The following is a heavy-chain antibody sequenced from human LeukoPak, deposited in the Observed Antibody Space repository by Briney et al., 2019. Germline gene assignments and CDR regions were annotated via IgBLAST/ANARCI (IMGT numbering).Heavy chain of an antibody. V-gene: IGHV1-8*01. Sequence: ASVKVSCKASGYTFTSYDINWVRQATGQGLEWMGWMNPNSGNTGYAQKFQGRVTMTRNTSISTAYMELSSLRSEDTAVYYCARGYYDILTGYTYYFDYWGQGTLVTVSS. CDR2: MNPNSGNT. J-gene: IGHJ4*02. D-gene: IGHD3-9*01. CDR1: GYTFTSYD. CDR3: ARGYYDILTGYTYYFDY.